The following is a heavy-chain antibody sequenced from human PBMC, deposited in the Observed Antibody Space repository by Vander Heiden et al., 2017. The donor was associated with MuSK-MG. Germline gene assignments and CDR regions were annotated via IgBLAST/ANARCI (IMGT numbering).Heavy chain of an antibody. Sequence: QVQLQESGPGLVKPSQTLSLTCTVFGDSITSGFYFWTWIRQHPGKGLEWIGYIHHSGSTYYKLSLKSRLTISVETATNQLSLRLRYVHAAATAVYFCARATESPYVPFWGQGTPVTVSS. CDR3: ARATESPYVPF. V-gene: IGHV4-31*03. J-gene: IGHJ4*02. CDR2: IHHSGST. D-gene: IGHD3-16*01. CDR1: GDSITSGFYF.